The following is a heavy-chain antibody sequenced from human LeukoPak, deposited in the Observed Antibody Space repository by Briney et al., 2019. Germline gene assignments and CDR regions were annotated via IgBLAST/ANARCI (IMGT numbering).Heavy chain of an antibody. Sequence: GGSLRLSCAASGFTFSSYSMNWVRQAPGKGLEWVANIKQDGSGIYYVDSVKGRFTISRDNAKNSLYLQMNSLRAEDTAVYYCARRGSSWWENWFDPWGQGTLVTVSS. CDR1: GFTFSSYS. CDR3: ARRGSSWWENWFDP. J-gene: IGHJ5*02. V-gene: IGHV3-7*01. D-gene: IGHD6-13*01. CDR2: IKQDGSGI.